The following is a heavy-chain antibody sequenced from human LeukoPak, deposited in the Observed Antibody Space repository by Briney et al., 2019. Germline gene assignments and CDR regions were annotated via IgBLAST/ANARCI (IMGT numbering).Heavy chain of an antibody. J-gene: IGHJ2*01. CDR2: IYYSGST. CDR1: GGSISSSSYY. V-gene: IGHV4-39*07. D-gene: IGHD6-13*01. CDR3: AGRYSSSWSLWYFDL. Sequence: PSETLSLTCTVSGGSISSSSYYWGWIRQPPGKGLEWIGSIYYSGSTYYNPSLKSRVTISVDTSKNQFSLKLSSVTAADTAVYYCAGRYSSSWSLWYFDLWGRGTLVTVSS.